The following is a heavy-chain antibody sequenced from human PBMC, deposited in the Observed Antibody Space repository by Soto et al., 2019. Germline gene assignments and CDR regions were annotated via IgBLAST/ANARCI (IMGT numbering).Heavy chain of an antibody. Sequence: EAQLVQSGGGLVQPGGSLRLSCAASGFMFSSYWMTWVRQAPGKGLEWVANIKEDGSEKYYVDSLKGRFTISRDNAKNSLFLQISSLRAEDTAVYYCARDLDYYDSSRSWDAFDEWGQGTMVTVSS. CDR2: IKEDGSEK. D-gene: IGHD3-9*01. CDR1: GFMFSSYW. CDR3: ARDLDYYDSSRSWDAFDE. V-gene: IGHV3-7*03. J-gene: IGHJ3*01.